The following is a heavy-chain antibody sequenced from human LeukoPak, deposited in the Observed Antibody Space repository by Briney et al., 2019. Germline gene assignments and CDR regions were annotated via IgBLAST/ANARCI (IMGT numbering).Heavy chain of an antibody. V-gene: IGHV3-21*01. D-gene: IGHD2-15*01. Sequence: GGSLRLSCAASGFTFSSYSMNWVRQAPGKGLEWVSSISSSSSYIYYADSVKGRFTISRDNSKNTLYLQMNSLRAEDTAVYYCARVLGGSSVGYFDYWGQGTLVTVSS. CDR1: GFTFSSYS. J-gene: IGHJ4*02. CDR2: ISSSSSYI. CDR3: ARVLGGSSVGYFDY.